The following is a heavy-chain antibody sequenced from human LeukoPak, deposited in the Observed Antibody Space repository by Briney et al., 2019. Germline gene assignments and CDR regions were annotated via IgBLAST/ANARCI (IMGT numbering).Heavy chain of an antibody. CDR2: IDSDGRTT. D-gene: IGHD5-12*01. CDR1: GFTFSIYW. J-gene: IGHJ3*01. V-gene: IGHV3-74*01. Sequence: PGGSLRLPCAASGFTFSIYWMYWVRQAPGKGLVWVSRIDSDGRTTDYADSLRGRFIISRDNSKNTLYLQMNSLKADDTAIYYCVVASDALDLWGQGTSVTVS. CDR3: VVASDALDL.